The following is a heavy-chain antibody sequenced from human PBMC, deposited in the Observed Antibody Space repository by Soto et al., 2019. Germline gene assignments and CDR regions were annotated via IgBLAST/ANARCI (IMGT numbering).Heavy chain of an antibody. V-gene: IGHV3-74*01. CDR3: DTVLDH. CDR2: VDSDGRGT. J-gene: IGHJ4*02. CDR1: GITFTSYW. Sequence: EVQLVESGGGSVQPGGSLRLSCVASGITFTSYWMHWVRQVPGKGLVWVASVDSDGRGTTYADFVKGRFTISRANAKNALYYQVKCLLVEATAVYYCDTVLDHWGQGITVTVSS.